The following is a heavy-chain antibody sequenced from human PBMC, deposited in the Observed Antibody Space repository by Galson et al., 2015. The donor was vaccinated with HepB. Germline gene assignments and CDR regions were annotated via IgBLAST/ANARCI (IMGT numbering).Heavy chain of an antibody. CDR3: ARVGSIAANQPAHYYYYYMDV. CDR1: GFTFSSYS. Sequence: SLRLSCAASGFTFSSYSMNWVRQAPGKGLEWVSYISSSSSTIYYADSVKGRFTISRDNAKNSLYLQMNSLRAEDTAVYYCARVGSIAANQPAHYYYYYMDVWGKGTTVTVSS. D-gene: IGHD6-6*01. V-gene: IGHV3-48*01. J-gene: IGHJ6*03. CDR2: ISSSSSTI.